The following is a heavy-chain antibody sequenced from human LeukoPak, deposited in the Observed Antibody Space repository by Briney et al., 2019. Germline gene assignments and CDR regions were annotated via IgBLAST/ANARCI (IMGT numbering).Heavy chain of an antibody. CDR2: SNHDGTAT. Sequence: PGGSLRLSCAASGFTFNYFWMHWVRQVPGKGPVGVSGSNHDGTATYYADSVKGRFTISRANAKNTVYLQMNGLRAEDTSVYSCATVREYWGQGPLVTVSS. J-gene: IGHJ4*02. CDR3: ATVREY. V-gene: IGHV3-74*01. CDR1: GFTFNYFW.